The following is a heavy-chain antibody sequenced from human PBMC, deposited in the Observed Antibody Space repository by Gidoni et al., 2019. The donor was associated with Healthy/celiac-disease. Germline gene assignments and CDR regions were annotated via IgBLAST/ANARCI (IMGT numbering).Heavy chain of an antibody. CDR1: GFTFSSSG. Sequence: QVQLVESGGGVVQPGRSLRLSCAASGFTFSSSGMHWVRQAPGKGLEWVAVISYDGSNKDYADYVKGRFTISRDNSKNTLYLQMNSLRAEDTAVYYCAKEGFTVTTFGSLPYGMDVWGQGTTVTVSS. CDR2: ISYDGSNK. D-gene: IGHD4-17*01. J-gene: IGHJ6*02. CDR3: AKEGFTVTTFGSLPYGMDV. V-gene: IGHV3-30*18.